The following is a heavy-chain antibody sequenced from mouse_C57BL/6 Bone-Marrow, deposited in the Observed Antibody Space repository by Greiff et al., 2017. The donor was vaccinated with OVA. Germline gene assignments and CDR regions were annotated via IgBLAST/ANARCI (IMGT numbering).Heavy chain of an antibody. CDR1: GYSITSGYY. Sequence: ESGPGLVKPSQSLSLTCSVTGYSITSGYYWNWIRQFPGNKLEWMGYISYDGSNNYNPSLKNRISITRDTSKNQFFLKLNSVTTEDTATYYCARAEICVYDGYYVRYFDVWGTGTTVTVSS. D-gene: IGHD2-3*01. CDR3: ARAEICVYDGYYVRYFDV. J-gene: IGHJ1*03. V-gene: IGHV3-6*01. CDR2: ISYDGSN.